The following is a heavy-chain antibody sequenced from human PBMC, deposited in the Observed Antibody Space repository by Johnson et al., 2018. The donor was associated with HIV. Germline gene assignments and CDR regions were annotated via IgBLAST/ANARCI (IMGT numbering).Heavy chain of an antibody. CDR3: ATGASSTWSLGALDI. CDR2: TRNKAHSYTT. D-gene: IGHD6-13*01. V-gene: IGHV3-72*01. J-gene: IGHJ3*02. CDR1: GFTFTDHY. Sequence: VQLVESGGGLVQPGGSLRLSCAASGFTFTDHYMDWVRQAPGKGLEWVGRTRNKAHSYTTEYAASVKGRFTISRDDSKNSLYLQMNSLKSADTAVYYCATGASSTWSLGALDIWGQGTMVTVSS.